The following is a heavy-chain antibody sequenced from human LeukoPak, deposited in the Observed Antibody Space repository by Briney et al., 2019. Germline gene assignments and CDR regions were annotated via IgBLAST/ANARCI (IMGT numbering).Heavy chain of an antibody. CDR2: IYYSGTT. V-gene: IGHV4-31*03. J-gene: IGHJ4*02. D-gene: IGHD5-12*01. Sequence: SQTLSLTCTVSGGSISSGAYFWSWIRQHPGKGLEWIGFIYYSGTTYYNPSLKSRVTLSKDTSKNHFSLTLSSVTAADTAVYYCARAHGSGGDYFDHWGQGTLVPVSS. CDR3: ARAHGSGGDYFDH. CDR1: GGSISSGAYF.